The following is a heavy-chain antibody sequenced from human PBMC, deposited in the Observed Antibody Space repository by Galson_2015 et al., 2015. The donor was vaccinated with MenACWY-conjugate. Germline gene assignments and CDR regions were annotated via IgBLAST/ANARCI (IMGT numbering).Heavy chain of an antibody. Sequence: SLRLSCAASGFTFTNAWMSWVRQAPGKGLEWVGRIKRTSDGGTADYAAPVKGRFTISRDDSKNTMFLQMSSLKTDDIGVYYCVTEEVDSSWYGFFGYWGQGTLVTVSS. CDR2: IKRTSDGGTA. V-gene: IGHV3-15*01. D-gene: IGHD6-13*01. J-gene: IGHJ4*02. CDR1: GFTFTNAW. CDR3: VTEEVDSSWYGFFGY.